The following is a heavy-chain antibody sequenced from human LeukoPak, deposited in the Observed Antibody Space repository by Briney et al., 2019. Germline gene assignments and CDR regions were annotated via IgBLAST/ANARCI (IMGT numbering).Heavy chain of an antibody. CDR2: ISYDGSNK. J-gene: IGHJ6*04. CDR1: GFTFSSYG. CDR3: AKDYLFQYGSGSYYPYCGLDV. V-gene: IGHV3-30*18. D-gene: IGHD3-10*01. Sequence: PGGSLRLSCAASGFTFSSYGMHWVRQAPGKGLEWVAVISYDGSNKYYADSVKGRFTISRDNSKNTLYLQMNSLRAEDTAVYYCAKDYLFQYGSGSYYPYCGLDVWGKGTTVTVSS.